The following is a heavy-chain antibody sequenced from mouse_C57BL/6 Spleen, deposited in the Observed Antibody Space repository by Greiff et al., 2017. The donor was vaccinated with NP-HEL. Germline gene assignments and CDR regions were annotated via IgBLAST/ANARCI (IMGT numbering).Heavy chain of an antibody. CDR1: GYTFTDYN. CDR3: ARGYAMDY. CDR2: INPNNGGT. Sequence: VQLQQSGPELVKPGASVKIPCKASGYTFTDYNMDWVKQSHGKSLEWIGDINPNNGGTFYNQKFKGKATLTVDKSSSTAYMELRSLTSEDAAVYYWARGYAMDYWGQGTSVTVSS. V-gene: IGHV1-18*01. J-gene: IGHJ4*01.